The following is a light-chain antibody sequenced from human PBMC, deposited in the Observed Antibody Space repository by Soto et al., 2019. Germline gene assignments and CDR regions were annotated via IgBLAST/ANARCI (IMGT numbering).Light chain of an antibody. J-gene: IGKJ2*01. V-gene: IGKV1-39*01. CDR1: QSISTY. CDR3: QQGYSTPDT. Sequence: DIRMTQSPSSLSASVGDRVTITCRASQSISTYLNWYQQKLGKAPKLLIYGASNLQSGVPSRFSGSGSGTDFTLTISTPQPEDVADYYCQQGYSTPDTFGQGTKLEIK. CDR2: GAS.